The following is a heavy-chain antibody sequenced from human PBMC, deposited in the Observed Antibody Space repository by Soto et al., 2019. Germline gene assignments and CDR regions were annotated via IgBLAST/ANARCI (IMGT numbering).Heavy chain of an antibody. CDR2: ISAYNGNT. D-gene: IGHD3-22*01. CDR3: ARAPPIDYYDSSGYLGSPWGY. V-gene: IGHV1-18*01. Sequence: ASVKVSCKASGYTFTSYGISWVRQAPGQGLEWMGWISAYNGNTNYAQKLQGRVTITADESTSTAYMELSSLRSEDTAVYYCARAPPIDYYDSSGYLGSPWGYWGQGTLVTVSS. CDR1: GYTFTSYG. J-gene: IGHJ4*02.